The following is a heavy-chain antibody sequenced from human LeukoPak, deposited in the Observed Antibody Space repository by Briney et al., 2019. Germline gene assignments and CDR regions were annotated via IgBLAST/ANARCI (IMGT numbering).Heavy chain of an antibody. CDR2: ISSGGST. CDR3: AREHRNGAPFDY. J-gene: IGHJ4*02. CDR1: GFTVSSNY. D-gene: IGHD1-1*01. Sequence: GGSLRLSCAASGFTVSSNYMSWVRQAPGKGLEWVSVISSGGSTYYADSVKGRFTISRDNSKNTLYLQMNSLRAEDTAVDYCAREHRNGAPFDYWGQGTLVTVSS. V-gene: IGHV3-53*01.